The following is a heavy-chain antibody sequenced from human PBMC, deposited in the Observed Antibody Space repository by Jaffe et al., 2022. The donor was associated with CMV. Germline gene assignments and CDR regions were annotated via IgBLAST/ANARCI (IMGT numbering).Heavy chain of an antibody. V-gene: IGHV1-3*01. CDR3: AREGGSGRYDY. J-gene: IGHJ4*02. CDR1: GYTFTSYA. CDR2: ISAGNGNT. Sequence: QVQLVQSGAEVKKPGASVKVSCKASGYTFTSYAIHWVRQAPGQSLEWVGWISAGNGNTKYSQKFQGRVAITRDTSATTAYMELSSLRSEDTAVYYCAREGGSGRYDYWGQGTLVTVSS. D-gene: IGHD1-26*01.